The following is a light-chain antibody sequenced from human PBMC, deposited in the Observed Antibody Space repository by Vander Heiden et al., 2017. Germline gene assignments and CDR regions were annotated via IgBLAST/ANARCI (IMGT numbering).Light chain of an antibody. J-gene: IGKJ1*01. Sequence: IRMTQSPSSFSASTGDRVTITCRASQGISSYLAWYQQKPGKAPKLLIYAASTLQSGVPSRFSGSGSGTDFTLTISCLQSEDFATYYCLQDDSYPLTFGQGTKVEIK. V-gene: IGKV1-8*01. CDR3: LQDDSYPLT. CDR2: AAS. CDR1: QGISSY.